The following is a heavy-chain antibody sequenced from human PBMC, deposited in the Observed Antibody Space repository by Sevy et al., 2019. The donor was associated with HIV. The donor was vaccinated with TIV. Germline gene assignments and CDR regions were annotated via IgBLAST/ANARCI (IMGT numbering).Heavy chain of an antibody. CDR2: ISGSGGST. CDR1: GFTFSSYA. CDR3: AKVGNYDILTGPYKGGFDY. D-gene: IGHD3-9*01. Sequence: GGSLRLSCAASGFTFSSYAMSWVRQAPGKGLEWVSAISGSGGSTYYADSVKGRFTISRDNSKNTLYLQMNSLRAEDTAVYYCAKVGNYDILTGPYKGGFDYWGQGTLVIVSS. J-gene: IGHJ4*02. V-gene: IGHV3-23*01.